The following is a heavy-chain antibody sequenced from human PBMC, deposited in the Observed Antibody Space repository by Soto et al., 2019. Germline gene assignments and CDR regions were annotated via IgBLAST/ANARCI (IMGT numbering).Heavy chain of an antibody. D-gene: IGHD6-13*01. CDR3: ARVPLGYQYYFDY. CDR1: GGSISSYY. Sequence: PSETLSLTCTVSGGSISSYYWRWIRQPPGKGLEWIGYIYYSGSTNYNPSLKSRVTISVDTSKNQFSLKLSSVTAADTAVYYCARVPLGYQYYFDYWGQGTLVTVSS. V-gene: IGHV4-59*01. CDR2: IYYSGST. J-gene: IGHJ4*02.